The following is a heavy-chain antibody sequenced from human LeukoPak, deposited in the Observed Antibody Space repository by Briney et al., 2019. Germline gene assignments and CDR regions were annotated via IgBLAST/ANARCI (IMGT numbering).Heavy chain of an antibody. CDR3: ARERQNKDFWSGGDY. J-gene: IGHJ4*02. CDR1: GFTFSTYW. Sequence: GGSLRLSCATSGFTFSTYWMSWVRQAPGKGLEWVANIKQDGSEKYYVDSVKGRFTISRDNAKNSLYLQMNTLRPEDTAVYYCARERQNKDFWSGGDYWGQGTLVTVSS. CDR2: IKQDGSEK. V-gene: IGHV3-7*01. D-gene: IGHD3-3*01.